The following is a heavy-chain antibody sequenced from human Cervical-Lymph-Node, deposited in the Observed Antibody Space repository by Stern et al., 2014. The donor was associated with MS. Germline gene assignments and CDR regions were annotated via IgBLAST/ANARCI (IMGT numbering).Heavy chain of an antibody. CDR3: ARVVRFLEWVPFDP. Sequence: ESGSGLVRPSQTLSLTCTVSGGSVSSGGYTWSWLRQPPGKGLGWIGYLYEAESSYSNPSLTSRVPISIDRPKNQFSLRLSSMTAADTALYYCARVVRFLEWVPFDPWGQGILVTVSS. CDR2: LYEAESS. CDR1: GGSVSSGGYT. D-gene: IGHD3-3*01. J-gene: IGHJ5*02. V-gene: IGHV4-30-2*01.